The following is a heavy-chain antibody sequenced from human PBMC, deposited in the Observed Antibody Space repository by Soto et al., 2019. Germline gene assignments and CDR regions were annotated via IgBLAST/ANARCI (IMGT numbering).Heavy chain of an antibody. CDR2: ISYDGNNN. CDR3: AKDIEEVVYYYGMDV. V-gene: IGHV3-30*18. J-gene: IGHJ6*02. D-gene: IGHD1-26*01. Sequence: QVQLVESGGGVVQPGKSLRLSCAASGFTFSSYGMHWVRQAPGKGLEWVGLISYDGNNNFYADSVKGRFTISRDNSKNTLVLQMNSLRAEDTALYYCAKDIEEVVYYYGMDVWGQGTTVTVSS. CDR1: GFTFSSYG.